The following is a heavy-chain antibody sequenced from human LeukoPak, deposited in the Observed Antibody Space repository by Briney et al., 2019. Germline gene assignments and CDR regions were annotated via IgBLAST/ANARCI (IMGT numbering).Heavy chain of an antibody. CDR3: ARDGYCSGGSCSTPDY. CDR1: GFIFDDYG. CDR2: INWNGGST. Sequence: GGSLRLSCAAFGFIFDDYGMSWVRQAPGKGLEWVSGINWNGGSTGYADSVKGRFTISRDNAKNSLYLHINSLRPEDTAVYYCARDGYCSGGSCSTPDYWGQGTLVIVSS. V-gene: IGHV3-20*04. J-gene: IGHJ4*02. D-gene: IGHD2-15*01.